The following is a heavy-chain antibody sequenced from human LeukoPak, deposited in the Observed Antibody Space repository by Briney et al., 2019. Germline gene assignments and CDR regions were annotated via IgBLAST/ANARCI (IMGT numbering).Heavy chain of an antibody. Sequence: GGSLRLSCAASGFTFSSYSMTWVRQAPGKGLEGVSSISSSSSYIYYADSVKGRFTISRDNAKNSLYLQMNSLRAEDTAVYYCARYLATSYYYYYYMDVWGKGTTVTVSS. CDR3: ARYLATSYYYYYYMDV. J-gene: IGHJ6*03. CDR2: ISSSSSYI. D-gene: IGHD5-12*01. V-gene: IGHV3-21*01. CDR1: GFTFSSYS.